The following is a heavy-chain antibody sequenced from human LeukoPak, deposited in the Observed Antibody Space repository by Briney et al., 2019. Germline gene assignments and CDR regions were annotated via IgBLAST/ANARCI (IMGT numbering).Heavy chain of an antibody. CDR1: GGTFSSYA. V-gene: IGHV1-69*13. D-gene: IGHD4-17*01. J-gene: IGHJ4*02. CDR3: ARDPMTTVTADDY. Sequence: VASVTVSCKASGGTFSSYAISWVRQAPGQGLEWMGGIIPIFGTANYAQKFQGRVTITADESTSTAYMELSSLRSEDTAVYYCARDPMTTVTADDYWGQETLVTVSS. CDR2: IIPIFGTA.